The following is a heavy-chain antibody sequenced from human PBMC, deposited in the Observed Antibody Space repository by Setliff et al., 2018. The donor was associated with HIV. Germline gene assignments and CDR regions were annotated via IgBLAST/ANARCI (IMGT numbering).Heavy chain of an antibody. CDR1: GFTFSSYG. CDR2: IWYDGSNK. J-gene: IGHJ6*02. Sequence: AGGSLRLSCAASGFTFSSYGMHWVRQAPGKGLEWVAVIWYDGSNKYYADSVKGRFTISRDNSKNTLYLQMNSLRAEDTAVYYCAKDVTYYYDSSGSYGMDVWGQGTTVTVSS. V-gene: IGHV3-33*06. CDR3: AKDVTYYYDSSGSYGMDV. D-gene: IGHD3-22*01.